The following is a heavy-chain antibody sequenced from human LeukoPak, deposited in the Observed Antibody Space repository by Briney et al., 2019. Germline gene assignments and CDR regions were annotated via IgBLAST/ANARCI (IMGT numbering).Heavy chain of an antibody. CDR1: GYTFTGYY. J-gene: IGHJ6*02. D-gene: IGHD1-1*01. CDR3: ASTFENWKQYYYGMDV. CDR2: INPNSGGT. Sequence: ASVKVSCKASGYTFTGYYMHWVRQAPGRGLEWMGWINPNSGGTNYAQKFQGRVTMTRDTSISTAYMELSRLRSDDTAVYYCASTFENWKQYYYGMDVWGQGTTVTVSS. V-gene: IGHV1-2*02.